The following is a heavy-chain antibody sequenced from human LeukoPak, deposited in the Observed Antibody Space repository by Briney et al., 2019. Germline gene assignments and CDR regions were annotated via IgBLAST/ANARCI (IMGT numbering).Heavy chain of an antibody. CDR2: IYYSGST. D-gene: IGHD5-12*01. V-gene: IGHV4-39*01. Sequence: SETLSLTCTASGGSISSSSYYWGWIRQPPGKGLEWIGSIYYSGSTYYNPSLKSRVTISVDTSKNQFSLKLSSVTATDTAVYYCARQGAGVDIVATMREEAFDYWGQGTLVTVSS. J-gene: IGHJ4*02. CDR3: ARQGAGVDIVATMREEAFDY. CDR1: GGSISSSSYY.